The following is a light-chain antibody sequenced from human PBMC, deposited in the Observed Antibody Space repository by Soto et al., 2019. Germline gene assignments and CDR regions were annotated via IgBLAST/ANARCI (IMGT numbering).Light chain of an antibody. CDR2: GAS. V-gene: IGKV3-20*01. Sequence: EVVLTQSPASLSLSPGESATLSCRTSQSVSSSYLAWYQQKPGQAPRLLIYGASFKATGIPDRFSGSGFGTDFTLSISRLEREDFAVYYCQQYRTLPLTFGGGTRVESK. CDR1: QSVSSSY. CDR3: QQYRTLPLT. J-gene: IGKJ4*01.